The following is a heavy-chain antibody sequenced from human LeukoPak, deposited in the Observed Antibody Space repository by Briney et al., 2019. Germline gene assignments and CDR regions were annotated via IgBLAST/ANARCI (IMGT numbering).Heavy chain of an antibody. J-gene: IGHJ1*01. CDR1: GGSFSGYY. Sequence: PSETLSLTCAVYGGSFSGYYWSWIRQPPGKGLEWIGEINHSGSTNYNPSLKSRVTISVDTSKNQFSLKLSSVTAADTAVYYCARDGTYYYDSSGYYYAEYFQHWGQGTLVTVSS. D-gene: IGHD3-22*01. V-gene: IGHV4-34*01. CDR2: INHSGST. CDR3: ARDGTYYYDSSGYYYAEYFQH.